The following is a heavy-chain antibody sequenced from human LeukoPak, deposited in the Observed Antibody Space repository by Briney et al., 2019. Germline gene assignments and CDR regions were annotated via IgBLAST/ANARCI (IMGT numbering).Heavy chain of an antibody. CDR3: ARTAAGTFFDY. V-gene: IGHV3-11*03. D-gene: IGHD6-13*01. CDR1: GFIFSDYY. CDR2: ISTTSGFT. Sequence: GGSLRLSCAASGFIFSDYYMSWIRQAPGKGLEWISYISTTSGFTKYADSVKGRFTIYRDNSKNTLYLQMNSLRAEDTAVYYCARTAAGTFFDYWGQGTLVTVSS. J-gene: IGHJ4*02.